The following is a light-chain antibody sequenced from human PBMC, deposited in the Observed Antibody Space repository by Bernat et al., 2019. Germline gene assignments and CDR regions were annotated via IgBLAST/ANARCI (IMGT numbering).Light chain of an antibody. V-gene: IGKV3-20*01. Sequence: EIVLTQSPGTLSFSPGETATLSCRASQSVSSSYLAWYQQKPGQAPRLLMYATSSRATGIPDRFSGSVSGTDFTLTISRLEPEDFAVYYCQVYGNSPPAYTFGQGTKLEIQ. CDR2: ATS. J-gene: IGKJ2*01. CDR1: QSVSSSY. CDR3: QVYGNSPPAYT.